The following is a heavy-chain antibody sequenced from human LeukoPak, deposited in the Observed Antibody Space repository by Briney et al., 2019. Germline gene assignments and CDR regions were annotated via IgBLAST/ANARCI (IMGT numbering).Heavy chain of an antibody. V-gene: IGHV4-30-4*02. CDR3: ASGDYGDYLDY. J-gene: IGHJ4*02. CDR2: IYYSGST. D-gene: IGHD4-17*01. CDR1: GGSISSGDYY. Sequence: SETLSLTCTVSGGSISSGDYYWRWIRQPPGKGLEWIGYIYYSGSTYYNPSLKSRVTISVDTSKNQFSLKLSSVTAADTALYYCASGDYGDYLDYWGQGTLVTVSS.